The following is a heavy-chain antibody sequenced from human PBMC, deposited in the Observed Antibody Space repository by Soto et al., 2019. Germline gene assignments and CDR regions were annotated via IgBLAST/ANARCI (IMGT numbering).Heavy chain of an antibody. D-gene: IGHD3-10*02. CDR3: AKDMFRYSNYWYFDL. J-gene: IGHJ2*01. Sequence: QVQLVESGGGVVQPGRSLRLSCAASGFTFSSYGMHWVRQAPGKGLEWVAVISYDGSNKYYADSVKGRFTISRDNSKNTLYLQMNSLRAEDTAVYYCAKDMFRYSNYWYFDLWGRGTLVTVSS. V-gene: IGHV3-30*18. CDR1: GFTFSSYG. CDR2: ISYDGSNK.